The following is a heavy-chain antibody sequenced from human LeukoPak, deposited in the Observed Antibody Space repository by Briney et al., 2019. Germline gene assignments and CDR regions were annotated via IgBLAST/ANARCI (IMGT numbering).Heavy chain of an antibody. CDR1: GFTFSSYG. Sequence: PGGSLRLSCAASGFTFSSYGMHWVRQAPGKGLEWVAVISYDGSNKYYADSVKGRFTISRDNSKNTLYLQMNSLRAEDTAVYYCAKNRIDSSSWYGSYYFDYWGQGTLVTVSS. J-gene: IGHJ4*02. CDR3: AKNRIDSSSWYGSYYFDY. V-gene: IGHV3-30*18. D-gene: IGHD6-13*01. CDR2: ISYDGSNK.